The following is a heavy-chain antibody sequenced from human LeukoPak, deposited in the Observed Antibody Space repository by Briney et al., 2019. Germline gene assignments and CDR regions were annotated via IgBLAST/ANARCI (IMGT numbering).Heavy chain of an antibody. CDR3: ARDPTSGSPYKWLDP. CDR1: GYTFTGHY. J-gene: IGHJ5*02. Sequence: ASVKVSCKASGYTFTGHYMHWVRQAPGQGLEWMGWINPNSGDTIFAQKFQGRVTMTTDTSITTAYMELSRLRSDDTAFYYCARDPTSGSPYKWLDPWGQGTLVTVSS. CDR2: INPNSGDT. D-gene: IGHD3-10*01. V-gene: IGHV1-2*02.